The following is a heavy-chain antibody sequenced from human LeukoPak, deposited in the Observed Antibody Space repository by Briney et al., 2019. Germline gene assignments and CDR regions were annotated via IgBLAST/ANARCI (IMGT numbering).Heavy chain of an antibody. D-gene: IGHD4-17*01. CDR1: GYTFTSNY. CDR3: ARDAISSVTTSPHYFDY. J-gene: IGHJ4*02. V-gene: IGHV1-46*01. Sequence: GASVKVSCKASGYTFTSNYMHWVRQAPGQGLEWMGIIIPSGGSTTYAQKFQGRVTMTRDTSTSTVYMELSSLRSEDTAVYYCARDAISSVTTSPHYFDYWGQGTLVTVSS. CDR2: IIPSGGST.